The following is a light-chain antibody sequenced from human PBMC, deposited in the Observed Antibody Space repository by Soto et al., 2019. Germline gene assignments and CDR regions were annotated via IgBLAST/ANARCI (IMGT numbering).Light chain of an antibody. CDR1: QSVSSY. J-gene: IGKJ5*01. Sequence: EIVLTQSPATLSLSPGERATLSCRASQSVSSYLAWYQQQPGQAPRLLIHDASNRATGIPARFSGSGSGTDFTLTISSLEPEDFAVYYCQQRSNWPFTFGQGTRLEIK. CDR3: QQRSNWPFT. CDR2: DAS. V-gene: IGKV3-11*01.